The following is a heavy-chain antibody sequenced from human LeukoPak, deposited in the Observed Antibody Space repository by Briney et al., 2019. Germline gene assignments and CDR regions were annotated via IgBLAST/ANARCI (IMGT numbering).Heavy chain of an antibody. CDR3: ARRGVRGPLNWFDP. J-gene: IGHJ5*02. D-gene: IGHD3-10*01. CDR1: GGSFSGYY. Sequence: SETLSLTCAVYGGSFSGYYWSWIRQPPGKGLEWIGEINHSGSTNYNPSLKSRVNISVDTSKNQFSLKLSSGAAADTAVYYCARRGVRGPLNWFDPWGQGTLVTVSS. CDR2: INHSGST. V-gene: IGHV4-34*01.